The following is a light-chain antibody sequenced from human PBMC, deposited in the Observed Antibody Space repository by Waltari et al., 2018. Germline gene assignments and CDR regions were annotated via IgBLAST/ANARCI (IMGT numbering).Light chain of an antibody. V-gene: IGKV3-20*01. Sequence: EIVLTQSPGTLSLSPGEIATLSCRASQSVSRSLAWYQQKPGQAPRLLIYGASSRANGVPDRFSGSGSGTDFSLTISRLEPEDFAVYYCQHYVRLPVSFGQGTKVEIK. CDR1: QSVSRS. CDR3: QHYVRLPVS. CDR2: GAS. J-gene: IGKJ1*01.